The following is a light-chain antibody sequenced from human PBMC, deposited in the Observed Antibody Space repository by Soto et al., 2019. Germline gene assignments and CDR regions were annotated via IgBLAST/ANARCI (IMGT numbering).Light chain of an antibody. Sequence: SSALTQPPSVSVAPGQTARTTSGGNNNGSKSVHCYQQKPVQAPVLVVYDDCARPSGIPERFSGPNSGNTATLSFSRVEAGDEAGSYCQMWDSSTLKVFGTGTKGIGL. J-gene: IGLJ1*01. V-gene: IGLV3-21*02. CDR3: QMWDSSTLKV. CDR2: DDC. CDR1: NNGSKS.